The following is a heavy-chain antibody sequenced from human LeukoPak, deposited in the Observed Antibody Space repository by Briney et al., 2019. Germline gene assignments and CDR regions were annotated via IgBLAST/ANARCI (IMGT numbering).Heavy chain of an antibody. V-gene: IGHV1-18*01. D-gene: IGHD6-19*01. CDR2: ISAYNGNT. Sequence: VASVKVSCKASGYTFTSYGISWVRQAPGQGLEWMGWISAYNGNTNYAQKLQGRVTMTTDTSTSTAYMELRSLRSDDTAVYYCARDIPSSGWYGGMGCWGQGTLVTVSS. CDR1: GYTFTSYG. CDR3: ARDIPSSGWYGGMGC. J-gene: IGHJ4*02.